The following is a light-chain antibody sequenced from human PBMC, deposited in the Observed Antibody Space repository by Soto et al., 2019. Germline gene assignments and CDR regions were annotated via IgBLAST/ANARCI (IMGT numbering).Light chain of an antibody. Sequence: DIVMTQSPDSLAVSLVERATINCRSSRSVLYSSNNNNYLAWYQQKPGQPPKLLIYWASTREFGVPDRFSGSGSGTDFTLTISSLQAEDVAVYYCQQYYTTPLTLGGGTKVDIK. V-gene: IGKV4-1*01. CDR1: RSVLYSSNNNNY. CDR2: WAS. CDR3: QQYYTTPLT. J-gene: IGKJ4*01.